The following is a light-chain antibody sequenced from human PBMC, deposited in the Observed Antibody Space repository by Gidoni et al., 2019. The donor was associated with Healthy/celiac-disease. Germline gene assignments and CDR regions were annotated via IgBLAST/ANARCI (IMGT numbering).Light chain of an antibody. CDR1: QSVLYSSNNKNY. Sequence: DIVMTQSPDSLAVSLGERATINCKSSQSVLYSSNNKNYLAWYPQKPGQPPKLLIYWASTRESGVPDRFSGSGSGTDFTLTISSLQAEDVAVYYCQQYYSTPWTFXQXTKVEIK. J-gene: IGKJ1*01. CDR3: QQYYSTPWT. V-gene: IGKV4-1*01. CDR2: WAS.